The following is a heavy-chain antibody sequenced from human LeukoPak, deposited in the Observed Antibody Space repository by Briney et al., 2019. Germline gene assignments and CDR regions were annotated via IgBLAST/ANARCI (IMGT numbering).Heavy chain of an antibody. D-gene: IGHD3-3*01. J-gene: IGHJ6*03. V-gene: IGHV4-59*11. CDR3: ARDFRDSGTYYNFWSGFGYYYYLDV. CDR2: IYYSGST. Sequence: SETLSLTCTVSGGSISSHYWSWIRQPPGKGLERIGYIYYSGSTNYNPSLKSRVTISVDTSKNQFSLKLSSVTAADTAVYYCARDFRDSGTYYNFWSGFGYYYYLDVWGKGTTVTVSS. CDR1: GGSISSHY.